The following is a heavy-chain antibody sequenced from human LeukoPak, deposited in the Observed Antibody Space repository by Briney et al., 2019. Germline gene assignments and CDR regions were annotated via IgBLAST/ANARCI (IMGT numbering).Heavy chain of an antibody. CDR2: INHSGST. V-gene: IGHV4-34*01. CDR1: GGSFSGYY. J-gene: IGHJ4*02. Sequence: SETLSLTCAVYGGSFSGYYWSWIRQPPGKGLEWIGEINHSGSTNYNPSLKSRVTISVDTSKNQFSPKLSSVTAADTAVYYCARGIHYYGSGSYSYYFDYWGQGTLVTVSS. CDR3: ARGIHYYGSGSYSYYFDY. D-gene: IGHD3-10*01.